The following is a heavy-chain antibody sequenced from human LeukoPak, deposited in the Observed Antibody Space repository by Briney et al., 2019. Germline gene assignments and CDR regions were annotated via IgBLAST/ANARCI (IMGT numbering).Heavy chain of an antibody. CDR2: ISYDGSNK. V-gene: IGHV3-30-3*01. CDR1: GFTFSSYA. Sequence: GGSLRLSCAASGFTFSSYAMHWVRQAPGMGLEWVAVISYDGSNKCYADSVKGRCTISRDNSKNTLYLQMNSLRAEDTAVYYCARDRVRSYYYDSSGYDYWGQGTLVTVSS. CDR3: ARDRVRSYYYDSSGYDY. D-gene: IGHD3-22*01. J-gene: IGHJ4*02.